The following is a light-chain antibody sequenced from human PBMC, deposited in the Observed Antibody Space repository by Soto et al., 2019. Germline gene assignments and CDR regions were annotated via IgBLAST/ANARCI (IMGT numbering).Light chain of an antibody. CDR3: QQYNMWTGT. Sequence: EIVMTQSPATLSVSPGETATLSCRASQSVSSSLAWFQQKPGQAPRLLIYDASTRATGIPARFSGSGSGTEFTLTISSLQSEDFAVYYCQQYNMWTGTFGPGTKVDIK. CDR2: DAS. J-gene: IGKJ3*01. V-gene: IGKV3-15*01. CDR1: QSVSSS.